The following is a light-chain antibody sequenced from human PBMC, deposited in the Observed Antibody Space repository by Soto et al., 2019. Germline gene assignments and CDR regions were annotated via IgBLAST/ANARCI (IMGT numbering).Light chain of an antibody. CDR3: MQALQTPRT. Sequence: DIVMTQSPLSLPVTPGEPASISCRSSQSLLHRSGFFYLDWYLQRPGQSPQLLISLGSNRASGVPDRFSCSGSGTDFTLKISTVEAEDVGVYYCMQALQTPRTFGQGTKLEIK. CDR1: QSLLHRSGFFY. J-gene: IGKJ2*01. V-gene: IGKV2-28*01. CDR2: LGS.